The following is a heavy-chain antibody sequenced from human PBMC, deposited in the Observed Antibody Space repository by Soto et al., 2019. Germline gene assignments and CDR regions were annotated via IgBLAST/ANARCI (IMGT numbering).Heavy chain of an antibody. Sequence: EVQLVESGGGMVKPGGSLRLSCAASGFTFSNFAMNWVRQAPGKGLEWVSSISGSGDSTLYADSVKVRFTVDRDNSKNTLFLKINILRAEDTAVYYCARRNYNSVGLLDFDCWGQGILVTSSS. CDR2: ISGSGDST. CDR3: ARRNYNSVGLLDFDC. V-gene: IGHV3-21*01. D-gene: IGHD3-10*01. J-gene: IGHJ4*01. CDR1: GFTFSNFA.